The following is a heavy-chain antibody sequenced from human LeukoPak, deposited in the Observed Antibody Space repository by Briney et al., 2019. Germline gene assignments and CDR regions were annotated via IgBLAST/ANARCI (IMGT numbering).Heavy chain of an antibody. CDR1: GYTFTGYY. J-gene: IGHJ4*02. D-gene: IGHD6-19*01. Sequence: ASVKVSCKASGYTFTGYYMHWVRQATGQGLEWMGWMNPNSGNTGYAQKFQGRVTITRNTSISTAYMELSSLRSEDTAVYYCARVITGYSSGWYDYWGQGTLVTVSS. CDR2: MNPNSGNT. CDR3: ARVITGYSSGWYDY. V-gene: IGHV1-8*03.